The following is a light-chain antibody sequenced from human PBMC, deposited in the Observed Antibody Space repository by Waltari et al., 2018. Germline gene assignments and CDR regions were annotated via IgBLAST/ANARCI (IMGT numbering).Light chain of an antibody. CDR2: DVS. J-gene: IGLJ2*01. CDR3: SSYISSSTLEL. CDR1: SSDVGGYNY. V-gene: IGLV2-14*03. Sequence: QSALTQPASVSGSPGQSITISCPGTSSDVGGYNYVSWYQQHPGKAPKLMIFDVSNRPSGVSNRFSGSKYGNTASLTISGLQAEDEADYYCSSYISSSTLELFGGGTSLTVL.